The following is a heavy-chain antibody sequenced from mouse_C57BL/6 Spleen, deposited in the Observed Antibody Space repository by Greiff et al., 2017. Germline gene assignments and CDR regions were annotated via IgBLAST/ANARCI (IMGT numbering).Heavy chain of an antibody. CDR2: ISSGSSTI. CDR1: GFTFSDYG. Sequence: EVKLVESGGGLVKPGGSLKLSCAASGFTFSDYGMHWVRQAPEKGLEWVAYISSGSSTIYYADTVKGRFTISRDNAKNTLFLHMTSLRSEDTAMYYCAVLNYGSSYDFDYWGQGTTLTVSS. D-gene: IGHD1-1*01. CDR3: AVLNYGSSYDFDY. V-gene: IGHV5-17*01. J-gene: IGHJ2*01.